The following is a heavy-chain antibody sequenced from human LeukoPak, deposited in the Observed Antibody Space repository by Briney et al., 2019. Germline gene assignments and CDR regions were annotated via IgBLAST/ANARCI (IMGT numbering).Heavy chain of an antibody. CDR3: ARGFDY. V-gene: IGHV3-30*04. Sequence: GRSLRLSCAASGFTFSSYAMHWVRQAPGKGLEWVAVISYDGSNKYYADSVKGRFTVSRDNSKNALYLQMNSLRAEDTAVYYCARGFDYWGQGTLVTVSS. CDR2: ISYDGSNK. CDR1: GFTFSSYA. J-gene: IGHJ4*02.